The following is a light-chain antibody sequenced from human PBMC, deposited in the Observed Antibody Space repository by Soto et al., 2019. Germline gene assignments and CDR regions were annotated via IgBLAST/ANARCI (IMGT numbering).Light chain of an antibody. J-gene: IGKJ4*01. V-gene: IGKV3-11*01. Sequence: EIVLTQSPATLSLSPGERATLSCRASQSVSSYLAWYQQKPGQAPRLLIYDASNRATGIPARFSGSGSGTDFTLTISSLEPEEFAVYYCQQRSNWAVTFGGGTKVEIK. CDR3: QQRSNWAVT. CDR2: DAS. CDR1: QSVSSY.